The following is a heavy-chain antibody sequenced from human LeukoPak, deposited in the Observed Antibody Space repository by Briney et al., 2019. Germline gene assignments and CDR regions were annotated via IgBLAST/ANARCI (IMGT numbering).Heavy chain of an antibody. CDR3: ARLTTLQAGY. Sequence: GGALRLSCAASGVTFTSSNMNWVREAPGEGLEWVSYISRSSSTIYYAGSVKGRFTISRDNAKHSLYLQMSSLRDEDTAVYYCARLTTLQAGYRGQGTLVTVSS. V-gene: IGHV3-48*02. CDR2: ISRSSSTI. D-gene: IGHD4-11*01. J-gene: IGHJ4*02. CDR1: GVTFTSSN.